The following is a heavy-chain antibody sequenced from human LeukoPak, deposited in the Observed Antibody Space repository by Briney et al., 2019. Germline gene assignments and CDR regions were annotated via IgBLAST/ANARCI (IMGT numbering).Heavy chain of an antibody. CDR2: IYHSGST. Sequence: KPSETLSLTCTVSGGSISSYYWSWIRQPPGKGLEWIGYIYHSGSTYYNPSLKSRVTMSVDTSKNQFSLKLSSVTAADTAVYYCARQKWEQQGRDYYFNGLDVWGPGTTVIVSS. CDR3: ARQKWEQQGRDYYFNGLDV. J-gene: IGHJ6*02. D-gene: IGHD1/OR15-1a*01. CDR1: GGSISSYY. V-gene: IGHV4-59*04.